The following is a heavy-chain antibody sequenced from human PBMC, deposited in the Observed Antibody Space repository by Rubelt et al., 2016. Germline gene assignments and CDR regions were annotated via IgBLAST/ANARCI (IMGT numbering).Heavy chain of an antibody. V-gene: IGHV3-30*18. CDR3: AKSGATSYGMDV. CDR2: ISYDGSNK. CDR1: GFTFSSYG. J-gene: IGHJ6*02. D-gene: IGHD1-26*01. Sequence: GGGVVQPGRSLRLSCAASGFTFSSYGMHWVRQAPGKGLEWVAVISYDGSNKYYADSVKGRFTISRDTSKKTLYLQMNSLSAEDTAVYYCAKSGATSYGMDVWGQGTTVTVSS.